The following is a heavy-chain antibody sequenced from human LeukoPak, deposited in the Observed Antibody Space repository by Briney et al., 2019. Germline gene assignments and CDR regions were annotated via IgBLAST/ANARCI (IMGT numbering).Heavy chain of an antibody. CDR3: ARDRSDSGWSDY. J-gene: IGHJ4*02. D-gene: IGHD6-19*01. CDR1: GFTFSSYS. Sequence: GGSLRLSCAASGFTFSSYSMNWVRQAPGKGLEWVSFISSSGSYIYYAVSVRGRFTITRDNAKNSLYLQMNSLRAEDTAVYYWARDRSDSGWSDYWGQGTLVTVSS. V-gene: IGHV3-21*01. CDR2: ISSSGSYI.